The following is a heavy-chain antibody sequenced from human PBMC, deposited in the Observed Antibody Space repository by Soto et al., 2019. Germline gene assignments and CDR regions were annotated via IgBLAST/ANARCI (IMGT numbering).Heavy chain of an antibody. J-gene: IGHJ4*02. Sequence: GGSLRLSCEVSGFTVNSNYMRWVRQAPGKWLEWVSVIYSEGSTYYADSVKGRFTISRDKSKNTLYLQMNSMRAEDTAVYHCAINLCSGSTCPSYFDDWGQGTLVTVSS. V-gene: IGHV3-53*01. D-gene: IGHD2-2*01. CDR3: AINLCSGSTCPSYFDD. CDR1: GFTVNSNY. CDR2: IYSEGST.